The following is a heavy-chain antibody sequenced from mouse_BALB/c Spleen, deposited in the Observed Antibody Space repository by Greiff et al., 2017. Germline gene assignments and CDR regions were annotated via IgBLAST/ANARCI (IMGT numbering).Heavy chain of an antibody. CDR2: INPYNDGT. V-gene: IGHV1-14*01. D-gene: IGHD2-3*01. CDR3: ASWLLLQRYFDV. Sequence: VQLKESGPELVKPGASVKMSCKASGYTFTSYVMHWVKQKPGQGLEWIGYINPYNDGTKYNEKFKGKATLTSDKSSSTAYMELSSLTSEDSAVYYCASWLLLQRYFDVWGAGTTVTVSS. J-gene: IGHJ1*01. CDR1: GYTFTSYV.